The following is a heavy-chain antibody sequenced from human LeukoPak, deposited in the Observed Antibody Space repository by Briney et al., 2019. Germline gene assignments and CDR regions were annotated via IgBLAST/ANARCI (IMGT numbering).Heavy chain of an antibody. D-gene: IGHD2-15*01. CDR1: GFTFGDYA. CDR3: TRGRVVAAAHFDY. V-gene: IGHV3-49*04. Sequence: PGRSLRLSCTASGFTFGDYAMSWVRQAPGKGLEWVGFIRSKAYGGTTEYAASVKGRFTISRDDSKSIAYLQMNSLKTEDTAVYYCTRGRVVAAAHFDYWGQGTLVTVSS. CDR2: IRSKAYGGTT. J-gene: IGHJ4*02.